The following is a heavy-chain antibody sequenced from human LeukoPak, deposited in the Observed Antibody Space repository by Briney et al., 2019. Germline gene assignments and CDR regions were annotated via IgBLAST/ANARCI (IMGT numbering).Heavy chain of an antibody. Sequence: PGGSLRLSCAASGFTFSSYGMSWVRQAPGKGLEWVSAISGSGGSTYYADSVKGRFTISRDNSKNTLYLQMNSLRAEDTAVYYCASRSSGYSGWYYFDYWGQGTLVTVSS. CDR2: ISGSGGST. V-gene: IGHV3-23*01. CDR1: GFTFSSYG. D-gene: IGHD1-26*01. J-gene: IGHJ4*02. CDR3: ASRSSGYSGWYYFDY.